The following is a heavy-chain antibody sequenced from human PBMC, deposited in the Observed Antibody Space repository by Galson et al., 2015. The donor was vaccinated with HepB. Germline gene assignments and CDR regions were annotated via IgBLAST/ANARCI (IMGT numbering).Heavy chain of an antibody. J-gene: IGHJ6*02. CDR3: ARDAGVRCMDV. V-gene: IGHV7-4-1*02. CDR2: INTDTGNP. CDR1: GYTFNVYA. D-gene: IGHD3-10*02. Sequence: SVKVSCKASGYTFNVYAINWVRQAPGQGLEWVGWINTDTGNPTYAQGSTGRFVISLDTSVTTAYLQISSLKAEDTAVYYCARDAGVRCMDVWGQGTTVTVSS.